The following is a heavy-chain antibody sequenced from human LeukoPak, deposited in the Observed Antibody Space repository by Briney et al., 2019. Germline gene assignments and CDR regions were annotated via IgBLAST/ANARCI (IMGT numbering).Heavy chain of an antibody. CDR2: IIPILGIA. CDR3: ARIGIAAAGDFDY. CDR1: GGTFSSYA. V-gene: IGHV1-69*04. D-gene: IGHD6-13*01. J-gene: IGHJ4*02. Sequence: SVKASCKASGGTFSSYAISWVRQAPGQGLEWMGRIIPILGIANYAQKFQGRVTITADKSTSTAYMELSSLRSEDTAVYYCARIGIAAAGDFDYWGQGTLVTVSS.